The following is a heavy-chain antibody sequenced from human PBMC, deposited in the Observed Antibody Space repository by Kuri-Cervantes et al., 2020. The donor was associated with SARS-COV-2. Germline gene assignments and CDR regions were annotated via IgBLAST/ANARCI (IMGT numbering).Heavy chain of an antibody. J-gene: IGHJ6*03. CDR3: ARRFAVSYYYYYMDV. Sequence: GESLKISCAASGFTFSSYAMSWVRQAPGKGLEWVSAISGSGGSTYYADSVKGRFTISRDNAKDSLYLQMNSLRAEDTAVYYCARRFAVSYYYYYMDVWGKGTTVTVSS. CDR2: ISGSGGST. CDR1: GFTFSSYA. V-gene: IGHV3-23*01. D-gene: IGHD3-10*01.